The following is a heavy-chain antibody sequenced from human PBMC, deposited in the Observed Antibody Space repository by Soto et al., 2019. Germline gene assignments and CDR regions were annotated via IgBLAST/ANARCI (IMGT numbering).Heavy chain of an antibody. J-gene: IGHJ4*02. CDR3: ARLSWLHSTRDY. Sequence: SETLSLTCTVSGGSISSYYWSWIRQPPGKGLEWIGYIYYSGSTNYNPSLKSRVTISVDTSKNQFSLQLSSVTAADTAVYYCARLSWLHSTRDYWGQGTLVTVGS. D-gene: IGHD5-12*01. CDR1: GGSISSYY. CDR2: IYYSGST. V-gene: IGHV4-59*08.